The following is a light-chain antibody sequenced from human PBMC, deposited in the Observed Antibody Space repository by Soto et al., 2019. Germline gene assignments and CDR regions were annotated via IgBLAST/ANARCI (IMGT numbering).Light chain of an antibody. V-gene: IGKV3-20*01. CDR2: GAS. J-gene: IGKJ4*01. CDR1: QSVISTF. CDR3: QHYGSSPPLT. Sequence: EFVLTQSPGTLSLSPGERATLSCRASQSVISTFLAWYQQKPGQPPRLLIYGASTRGTGIPDRCSGSGSGTDFTLPISRLEPEDFAVYYCQHYGSSPPLTFGGGTKVEIK.